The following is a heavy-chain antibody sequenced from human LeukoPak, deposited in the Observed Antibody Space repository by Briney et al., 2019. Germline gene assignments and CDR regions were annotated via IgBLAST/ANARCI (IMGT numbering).Heavy chain of an antibody. CDR3: ARHVTRITMIVVAPYYFDY. J-gene: IGHJ4*02. D-gene: IGHD3-22*01. CDR2: IYTSGST. CDR1: GGSFSGYY. Sequence: NSSETLSLTCAVYGGSFSGYYWSWIRQPAGKGLEWIGRIYTSGSTNYNPSLKSRVTMSVDTSKNQFSLRLSSVTAADTAVYYCARHVTRITMIVVAPYYFDYWGQGTLVTVFS. V-gene: IGHV4-59*10.